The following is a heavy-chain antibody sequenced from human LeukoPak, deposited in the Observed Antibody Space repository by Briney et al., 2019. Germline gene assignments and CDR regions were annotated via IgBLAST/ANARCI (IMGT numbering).Heavy chain of an antibody. CDR2: INPNSGGT. Sequence: ASVKVSCKASGYTFTGYYMHWVRQAPGQGLEWMGRINPNSGGTNYAQKFQGRVTMTRDTSISTAYMELSRLRSDDTAVYYSARSIGDYYGSSGYYYSAFDIWGQGTMVTVSS. V-gene: IGHV1-2*06. J-gene: IGHJ3*02. CDR1: GYTFTGYY. CDR3: ARSIGDYYGSSGYYYSAFDI. D-gene: IGHD3-22*01.